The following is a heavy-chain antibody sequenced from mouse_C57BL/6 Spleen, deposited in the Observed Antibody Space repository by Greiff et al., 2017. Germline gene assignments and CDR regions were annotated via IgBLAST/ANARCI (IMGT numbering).Heavy chain of an antibody. CDR3: AVGFGYAMDY. J-gene: IGHJ4*01. Sequence: QVHLPQPGAELVKPGASVKLSCKASGYTFTSYRMHWVKQRPGQGLEWIGMLHPNSGSTNYNAKFKSKATLTVDTSSSTAYIQLSSLTSEDSAVYYCAVGFGYAMDYWGQGTSVTVSS. D-gene: IGHD3-1*01. V-gene: IGHV1-64*01. CDR1: GYTFTSYR. CDR2: LHPNSGST.